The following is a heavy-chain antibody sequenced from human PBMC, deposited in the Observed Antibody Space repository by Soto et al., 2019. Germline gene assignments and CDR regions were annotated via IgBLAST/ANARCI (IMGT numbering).Heavy chain of an antibody. CDR3: TTSTQYSTSN. J-gene: IGHJ4*02. D-gene: IGHD2-8*01. Sequence: QVQLVESGGGVVQPGTSLRLSCAASGFTFSSYGMHWVRQAPGKGLEWVAAIWSDGNEKFYADSVKGRFTISRDNSKNTMYLQMDTLRVEDTALYYCTTSTQYSTSNWGQGTLVTVPS. V-gene: IGHV3-33*01. CDR1: GFTFSSYG. CDR2: IWSDGNEK.